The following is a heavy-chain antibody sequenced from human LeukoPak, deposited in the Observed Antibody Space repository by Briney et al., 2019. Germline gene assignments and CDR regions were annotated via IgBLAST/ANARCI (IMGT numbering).Heavy chain of an antibody. V-gene: IGHV3-33*01. CDR3: AREDGSSSRTYFDY. J-gene: IGHJ4*02. Sequence: GGSLRLSCAASGFTFSSYGMHWVRQAPGKGLEWVAVIWYDGSNKYYADSVKGRFTISRDNSKNTLYLQMNSLRAEDTAVYYCAREDGSSSRTYFDYWGQGTLVTVSS. D-gene: IGHD6-13*01. CDR2: IWYDGSNK. CDR1: GFTFSSYG.